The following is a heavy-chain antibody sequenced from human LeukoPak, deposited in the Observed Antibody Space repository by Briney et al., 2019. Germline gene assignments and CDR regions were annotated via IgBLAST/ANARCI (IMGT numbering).Heavy chain of an antibody. CDR1: GFGFSNYW. D-gene: IGHD3-10*01. CDR3: ATGRWFGEFAGSAFED. J-gene: IGHJ4*02. V-gene: IGHV3-7*01. Sequence: GGSRRLSCLGSGFGFSNYWMTWLRQAPGEGVEWVANIKEDGSVIYYADSVKGRFTISRDNAKNSVYLQMNSLRVEDTALYYCATGRWFGEFAGSAFEDWGQGTLVTVSS. CDR2: IKEDGSVI.